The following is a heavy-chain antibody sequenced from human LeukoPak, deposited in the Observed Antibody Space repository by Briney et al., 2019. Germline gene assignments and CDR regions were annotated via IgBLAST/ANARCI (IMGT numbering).Heavy chain of an antibody. Sequence: PGGSLRLSCGASSFTFSSYVMSWVRQAPGKGLEWVSTVSTTGGSTYYADSVKGRFTISRDNSKNTLYLQMNSLRAEDTAVYYCAKPAKTDYADYWGQGTLVTVSS. D-gene: IGHD1-14*01. CDR3: AKPAKTDYADY. CDR1: SFTFSSYV. V-gene: IGHV3-23*01. J-gene: IGHJ4*02. CDR2: VSTTGGST.